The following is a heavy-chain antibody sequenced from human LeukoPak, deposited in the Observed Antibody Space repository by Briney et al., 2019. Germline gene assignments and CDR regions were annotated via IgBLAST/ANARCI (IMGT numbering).Heavy chain of an antibody. Sequence: GGSLRLSCAVSGFTFSDYSMSWNRQAPGKGLEWVSFISSGSSSIYYEDSVKGRFTISRDNAKNSVYLQMNSLRAEDTAVYYCVRSRSARYWYFDLWGRGTLVTVSS. CDR2: ISSGSSSI. J-gene: IGHJ2*01. CDR1: GFTFSDYS. V-gene: IGHV3-11*01. CDR3: VRSRSARYWYFDL.